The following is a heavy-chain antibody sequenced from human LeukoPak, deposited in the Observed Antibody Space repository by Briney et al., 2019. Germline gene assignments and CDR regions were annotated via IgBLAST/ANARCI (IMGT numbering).Heavy chain of an antibody. CDR2: ISGSGGST. CDR1: GFTFSSYA. V-gene: IGHV3-23*01. CDR3: AKRVEYNSSHNCYSDY. Sequence: PGGSLRLSCAASGFTFSSYAMSWVRQAPGKGLEWVSTISGSGGSTYYADSVRGRFTISRGNSKNTLYLQMNSLRAEDTAAYYCAKRVEYNSSHNCYSDYWGQGTLVTVSS. D-gene: IGHD3-22*01. J-gene: IGHJ4*02.